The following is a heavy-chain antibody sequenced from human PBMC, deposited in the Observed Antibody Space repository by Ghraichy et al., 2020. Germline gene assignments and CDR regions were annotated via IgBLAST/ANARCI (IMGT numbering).Heavy chain of an antibody. CDR1: GFTFTNYA. Sequence: GGSLRLSCAASGFTFTNYAMSWVRQAPGKGLEWVSGISASGGTTYFAESVKGRFTISRDNSQNMLYLQMNSLRVEDAALYYCAKGRSSTSTSIDYWGQGTLVTVSS. D-gene: IGHD2-2*01. J-gene: IGHJ4*02. V-gene: IGHV3-23*01. CDR2: ISASGGTT. CDR3: AKGRSSTSTSIDY.